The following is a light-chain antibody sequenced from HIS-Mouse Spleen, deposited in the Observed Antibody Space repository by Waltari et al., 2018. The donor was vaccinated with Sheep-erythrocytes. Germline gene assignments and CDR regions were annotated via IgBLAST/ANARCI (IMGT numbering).Light chain of an antibody. J-gene: IGKJ2*01. Sequence: EIVLTQSPATLSLSPGERATLSCRASQSVSSYLAWYQQKPGQAPRLLIYDASNRATGIPARFSGSGSGTDFTLTLSSLEPEDFAVYYCQKRSNWYTFGQGTKLEIK. CDR3: QKRSNWYT. V-gene: IGKV3-11*01. CDR1: QSVSSY. CDR2: DAS.